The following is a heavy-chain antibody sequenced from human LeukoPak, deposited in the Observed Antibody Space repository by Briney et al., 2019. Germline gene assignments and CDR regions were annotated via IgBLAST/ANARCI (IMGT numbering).Heavy chain of an antibody. CDR3: TRVGYIDEGIDY. J-gene: IGHJ4*02. CDR1: GFPFSSYW. V-gene: IGHV3-7*04. CDR2: MKRDGSKK. D-gene: IGHD5-24*01. Sequence: GGSLRLSCVASGFPFSSYWMTWVRQAPGKGLEWVANMKRDGSKKSYVDSVKGRFTISRGNAKNSLYLQMNSLRAEDTAIYYCTRVGYIDEGIDYWGQGTLVTVSS.